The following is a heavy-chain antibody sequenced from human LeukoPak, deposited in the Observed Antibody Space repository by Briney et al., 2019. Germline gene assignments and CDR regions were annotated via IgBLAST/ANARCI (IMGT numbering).Heavy chain of an antibody. CDR1: GGSFSGYY. D-gene: IGHD6-19*01. CDR3: ARVAAGIGFFQH. CDR2: ITHSGST. J-gene: IGHJ1*01. V-gene: IGHV4-34*01. Sequence: SETLSLTCAVYGGSFSGYYWSWIRQPPGKGLEWIGEITHSGSTNYNPSLKSRLTISVDTPKNQLSLKLSSVTAADTAVYYCARVAAGIGFFQHWGQGTLVTVSS.